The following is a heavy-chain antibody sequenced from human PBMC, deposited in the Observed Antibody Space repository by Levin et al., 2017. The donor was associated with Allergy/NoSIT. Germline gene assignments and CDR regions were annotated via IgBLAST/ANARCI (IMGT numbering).Heavy chain of an antibody. Sequence: ASVKVSCAASGFTFYSHPMAWVRQAPGKGLEWVSAISGSAGNKYYADSVQGRFTISRDNSKDTVVLEMNSLRVEDTAVYYCAKINRGYFDYWGQGTVVTVSS. D-gene: IGHD2/OR15-2a*01. CDR3: AKINRGYFDY. CDR1: GFTFYSHP. V-gene: IGHV3-23*01. CDR2: ISGSAGNK. J-gene: IGHJ4*02.